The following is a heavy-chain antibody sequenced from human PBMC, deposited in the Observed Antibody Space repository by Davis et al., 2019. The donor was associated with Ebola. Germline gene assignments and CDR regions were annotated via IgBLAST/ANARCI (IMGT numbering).Heavy chain of an antibody. D-gene: IGHD1-1*01. CDR2: INPHNGNT. CDR1: GYTFTNYG. Sequence: ASVKVSCKASGYTFTNYGITWVRQAPGQGLEWMGWINPHNGNTNYGQNVQGRVTMTTDTSTSTAYMEVGSLRSDDTVVYYCARAQFPTTSDHWGQGTLVTVSS. V-gene: IGHV1-18*04. CDR3: ARAQFPTTSDH. J-gene: IGHJ4*02.